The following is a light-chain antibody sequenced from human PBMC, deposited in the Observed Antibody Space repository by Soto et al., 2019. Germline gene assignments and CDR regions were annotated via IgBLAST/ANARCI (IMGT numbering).Light chain of an antibody. CDR2: DVS. J-gene: IGLJ1*01. CDR1: SSDVGGYNY. CDR3: SSYTSSSTYV. Sequence: QSALTQPASVSGAPGQSIAISCTGTSSDVGGYNYVSWYQHHPGKAPKLMVYDVSNRPSGVSNRFSGSKSVNTASLTISGLQAEDEAGYYCSSYTSSSTYVFGTGTKVTVL. V-gene: IGLV2-14*03.